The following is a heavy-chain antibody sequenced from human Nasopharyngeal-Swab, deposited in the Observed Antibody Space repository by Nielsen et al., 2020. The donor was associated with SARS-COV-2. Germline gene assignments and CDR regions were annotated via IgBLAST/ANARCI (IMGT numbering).Heavy chain of an antibody. Sequence: SETLSLTCTVSGGSISSGDYYWSWIRQPPGKGLEWIGYIYYSGSTYYNPSLKSRVTISVDTSKNQFSLKLSSVTAADTAVYYCARIIVLMVYALPGAIDYWGQGTLVTVSS. J-gene: IGHJ4*02. CDR1: GGSISSGDYY. CDR3: ARIIVLMVYALPGAIDY. V-gene: IGHV4-30-4*01. D-gene: IGHD2-8*01. CDR2: IYYSGST.